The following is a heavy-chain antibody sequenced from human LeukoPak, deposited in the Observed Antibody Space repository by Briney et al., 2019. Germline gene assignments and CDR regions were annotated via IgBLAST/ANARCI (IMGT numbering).Heavy chain of an antibody. D-gene: IGHD6-19*01. V-gene: IGHV4-38-2*02. Sequence: PSETLSLTCTVSGYSISSGYYWGWIRQPPGKGLEWIGSIYHSGSTSYNPSLKSRVTISVDTSKNQFSLKLSSVTAADTAVYYCARGAGGQQWLVIWDYYFDYWGQGTLVTVSS. CDR3: ARGAGGQQWLVIWDYYFDY. J-gene: IGHJ4*02. CDR2: IYHSGST. CDR1: GYSISSGYY.